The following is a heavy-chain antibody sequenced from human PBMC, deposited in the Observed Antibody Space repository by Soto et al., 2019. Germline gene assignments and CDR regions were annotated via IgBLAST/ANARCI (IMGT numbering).Heavy chain of an antibody. CDR2: INHSGST. Sequence: PSETLSLTCAVYGGSFSGYYWSWIRQPPGKGLEWIGEINHSGSTNYNPSLKSRVTISVDTSKNQFSLKLSSVTAADTAVYYCARGGHYGRYYYYGMDVWGQGTTVTVSS. J-gene: IGHJ6*02. D-gene: IGHD3-10*01. CDR1: GGSFSGYY. CDR3: ARGGHYGRYYYYGMDV. V-gene: IGHV4-34*01.